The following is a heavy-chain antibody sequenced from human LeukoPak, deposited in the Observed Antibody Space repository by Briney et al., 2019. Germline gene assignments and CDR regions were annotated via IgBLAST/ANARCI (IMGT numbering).Heavy chain of an antibody. D-gene: IGHD2-2*01. CDR3: ARGGYCSSTSCVDWFDP. Sequence: ASVKVSCKASGYTFTGYYMHWVRQAPGQGIEWMGWINPNSGGTNYAQKFQGRVTMTRDTSISTAYMELSRLRSDDTAVYYCARGGYCSSTSCVDWFDPWGQGTLVTVSS. J-gene: IGHJ5*02. V-gene: IGHV1-2*02. CDR1: GYTFTGYY. CDR2: INPNSGGT.